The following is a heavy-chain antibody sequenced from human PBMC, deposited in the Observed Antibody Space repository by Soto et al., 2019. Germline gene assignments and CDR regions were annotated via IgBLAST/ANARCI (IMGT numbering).Heavy chain of an antibody. D-gene: IGHD4-17*01. CDR2: INPNSGGT. V-gene: IGHV1-2*04. J-gene: IGHJ3*02. Sequence: GASVKVCCKDSGYTITGYYMHWVRQAPGQGLEWMGWINPNSGGTNYAQKFQGWVTMTRDTSISTAYMELSRPRSDDTAVYYCARRLRYAFDIWGQGTMVTVSS. CDR1: GYTITGYY. CDR3: ARRLRYAFDI.